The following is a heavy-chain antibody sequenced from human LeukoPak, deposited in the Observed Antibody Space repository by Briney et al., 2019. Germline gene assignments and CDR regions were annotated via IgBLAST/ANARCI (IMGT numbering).Heavy chain of an antibody. CDR3: ARVTVLSGVFTIGPPGEGYFDL. V-gene: IGHV4-34*01. J-gene: IGHJ2*01. Sequence: SETLSLTCAAYGGSFNRFAWNWVRQPPGKGLEWMGEINHSAKTSYNPSLKSRVTMSVDTSKNQFSLKLNSVTAADPAVYFCARVTVLSGVFTIGPPGEGYFDLWGPGTLVTVSS. CDR1: GGSFNRFA. CDR2: INHSAKT. D-gene: IGHD3-3*01.